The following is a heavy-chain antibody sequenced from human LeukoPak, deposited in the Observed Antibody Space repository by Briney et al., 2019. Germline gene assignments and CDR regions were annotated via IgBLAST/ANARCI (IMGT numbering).Heavy chain of an antibody. V-gene: IGHV4-59*01. D-gene: IGHD5-12*01. CDR1: GGSISSYY. CDR3: AREGGYARSFDY. Sequence: SETLSLTCTVSGGSISSYYWSWIRQPPGKGLEWIGYIHYSGSTNYNPSLKSRVTISVDTSKNQFSLKLSSVTAADTAVYYCAREGGYARSFDYWGQGTLVTVSS. J-gene: IGHJ4*02. CDR2: IHYSGST.